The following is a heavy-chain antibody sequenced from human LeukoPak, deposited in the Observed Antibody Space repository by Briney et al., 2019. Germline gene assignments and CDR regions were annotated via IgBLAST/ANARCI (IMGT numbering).Heavy chain of an antibody. CDR1: GGSISSYY. J-gene: IGHJ4*02. Sequence: SETLSLTCTVSGGSISSYYWSWIRQPAGKGLEWIRRIHTSGSTNYNPSLKSRVTMSVDTSKNQFSLRLSSVTAADTAVYYCARIYDFWSAYQYYFDSWGPGTLVTVSS. CDR2: IHTSGST. CDR3: ARIYDFWSAYQYYFDS. D-gene: IGHD3-3*01. V-gene: IGHV4-4*07.